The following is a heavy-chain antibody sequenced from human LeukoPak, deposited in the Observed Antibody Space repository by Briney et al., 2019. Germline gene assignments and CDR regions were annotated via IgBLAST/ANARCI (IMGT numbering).Heavy chain of an antibody. CDR2: ISGSSSYI. Sequence: PGGSLRLSCAASGFTFSSYSMNWVRQAPGKGLEWVSSISGSSSYIYYADSVKGRFTVSRNNAENSLYLQMNSLRAEDTAVYYCSRVLYSSGWVFGGYCAMDVWGQGTTVTVSS. D-gene: IGHD6-19*01. J-gene: IGHJ6*02. V-gene: IGHV3-21*01. CDR1: GFTFSSYS. CDR3: SRVLYSSGWVFGGYCAMDV.